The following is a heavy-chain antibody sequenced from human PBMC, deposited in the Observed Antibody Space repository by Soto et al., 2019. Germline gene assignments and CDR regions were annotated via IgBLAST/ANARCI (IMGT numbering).Heavy chain of an antibody. Sequence: PSETLSLTCTVSGGSINSGGYYWSWIRQHPGKGLEWIGYIYYSGSTYYNPSLKSRVTISVDTSKNQFSLKLSSVTAADTAVYYCARETPYYDFWSGYPTYYYYYGMDVWGQGTTVTVSS. J-gene: IGHJ6*02. V-gene: IGHV4-31*03. CDR2: IYYSGST. D-gene: IGHD3-3*01. CDR3: ARETPYYDFWSGYPTYYYYYGMDV. CDR1: GGSINSGGYY.